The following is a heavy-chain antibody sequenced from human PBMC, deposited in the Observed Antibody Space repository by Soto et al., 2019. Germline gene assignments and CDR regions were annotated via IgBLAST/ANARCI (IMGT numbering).Heavy chain of an antibody. V-gene: IGHV1-8*01. CDR1: GYTFTSYD. CDR3: ARVYDSSGYYFYYYYYGMDV. Sequence: QVQLVQSGAEVKKPGASVKVSCKASGYTFTSYDINWVRQATGQGLEWMGWMNPNSGNTGYAQKFQGRVTMTRNTSISTAYMELSSLRSEDTAVSYCARVYDSSGYYFYYYYYGMDVWGQGTTVTVSS. D-gene: IGHD3-22*01. J-gene: IGHJ6*02. CDR2: MNPNSGNT.